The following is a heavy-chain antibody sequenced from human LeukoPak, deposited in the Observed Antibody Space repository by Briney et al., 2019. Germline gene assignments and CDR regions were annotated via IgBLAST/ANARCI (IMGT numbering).Heavy chain of an antibody. CDR3: AREDYGAAAGSNDY. Sequence: GGSLRLSCAASGFTFSSYEMNWVRQAPGKGLEWVSYISSSGSTIYYADSVKGRFTISRDNAKNSLYLQMNSLGAEDTAVYYCAREDYGAAAGSNDYWGQGTLVTVSS. V-gene: IGHV3-48*03. D-gene: IGHD6-13*01. CDR1: GFTFSSYE. CDR2: ISSSGSTI. J-gene: IGHJ4*02.